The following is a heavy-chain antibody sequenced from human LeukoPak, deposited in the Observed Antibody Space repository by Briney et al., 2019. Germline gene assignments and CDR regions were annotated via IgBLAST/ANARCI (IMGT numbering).Heavy chain of an antibody. CDR2: IHYSGST. V-gene: IGHV4-61*10. J-gene: IGHJ6*03. Sequence: SETLSLTCTVSGASISSGTYYWSWIRQPAGKGLEWIGSIHYSGSTNYNPSLKSRVTISVDTSKNQFSLKLSSVTAADTAVYYCARGYCSGGSCYSYYYYNYMDVWGKGTTVTVSS. D-gene: IGHD2-15*01. CDR3: ARGYCSGGSCYSYYYYNYMDV. CDR1: GASISSGTYY.